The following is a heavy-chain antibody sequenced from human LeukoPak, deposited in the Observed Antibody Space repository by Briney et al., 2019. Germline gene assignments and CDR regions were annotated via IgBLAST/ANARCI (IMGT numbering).Heavy chain of an antibody. CDR2: INPNSGGT. CDR3: ARADRLHGGPYLIGP. CDR1: GYSFTDYY. J-gene: IGHJ5*02. V-gene: IGHV1-2*02. D-gene: IGHD2-21*01. Sequence: ASVKVSCKTSGYSFTDYYMHWVRQAPGQGLEWMGWINPNSGGTSSAQKFQGRVTMNRDTSITTVYMEVSWLTSDDTAIYYCARADRLHGGPYLIGPWGQGTLVTLSS.